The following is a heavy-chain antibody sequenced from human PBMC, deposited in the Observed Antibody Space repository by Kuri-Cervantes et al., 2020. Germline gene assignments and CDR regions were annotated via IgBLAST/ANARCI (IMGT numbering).Heavy chain of an antibody. J-gene: IGHJ6*02. CDR1: GFSFSSYS. Sequence: GESLKIYCAASGFSFSSYSMNWVRQAPGKGLEWVSSISGSSSYIYYAGSVKGRFTISRDNTKNSLYLQMNSLRVEDTAVYYCAKGPYFGSGSQMVDVWGQGTTVTVSS. CDR2: ISGSSSYI. D-gene: IGHD3-10*01. CDR3: AKGPYFGSGSQMVDV. V-gene: IGHV3-21*01.